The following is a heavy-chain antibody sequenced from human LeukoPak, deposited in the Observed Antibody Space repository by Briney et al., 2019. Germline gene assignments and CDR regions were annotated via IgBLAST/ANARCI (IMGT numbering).Heavy chain of an antibody. CDR2: ISVYNGNT. CDR3: ARTSAYGSSWHSY. D-gene: IGHD6-13*01. V-gene: IGHV1-18*01. CDR1: GYTFNNYA. J-gene: IGHJ4*02. Sequence: GASVKVSCKASGYTFNNYAISWVRQAPRQGLEWMGWISVYNGNTNDAQKFQGRVTVTTDTSTNTAYMELRSLRSDDTAVYYCARTSAYGSSWHSYWGQGTLVTVSS.